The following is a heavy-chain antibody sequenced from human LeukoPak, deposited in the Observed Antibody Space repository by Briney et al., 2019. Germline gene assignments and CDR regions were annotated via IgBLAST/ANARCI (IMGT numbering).Heavy chain of an antibody. CDR1: GYMFTNHW. J-gene: IGHJ3*02. V-gene: IGHV5-51*01. CDR3: ARPVVPSAMNAFNI. D-gene: IGHD2-2*01. CDR2: IYPSDSDT. Sequence: GESLKISCKGSGYMFTNHWLGWVRQMPGKGLEWMGIIYPSDSDTRYSPSFQGQVTISGDKSINTAYLQWSSLKASDTAMYYCARPVVPSAMNAFNIWGQGTMVTVSS.